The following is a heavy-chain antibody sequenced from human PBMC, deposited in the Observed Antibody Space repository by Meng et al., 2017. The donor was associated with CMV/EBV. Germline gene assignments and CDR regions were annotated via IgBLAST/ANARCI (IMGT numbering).Heavy chain of an antibody. CDR2: IIPIFGTA. CDR1: GGTSSSYA. V-gene: IGHV1-69*05. Sequence: SVKVSCKASGGTSSSYAISWVRQAPGQGLEWMGGIIPIFGTANYAQKFQGRVTITTDESTSTAYMELSSLRSEDTAVYYCAGANYDFWSGYPLNYGMDVWGQGTTVTVSS. J-gene: IGHJ6*02. CDR3: AGANYDFWSGYPLNYGMDV. D-gene: IGHD3-3*01.